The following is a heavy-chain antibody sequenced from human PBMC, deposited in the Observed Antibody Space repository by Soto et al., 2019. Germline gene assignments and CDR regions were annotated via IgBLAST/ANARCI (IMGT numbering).Heavy chain of an antibody. D-gene: IGHD2-2*01. CDR3: ASTVECSTTSCIR. CDR2: ISSSSNSI. V-gene: IGHV3-48*01. Sequence: EVQLVESVGGLVQPGGSLRLSSAASGFTFSRYSMNWVRQAPGQGLELGSYISSSSNSIYYADSVKGRFTMSIDNAKNTLHLQMNSLRAEDTAVYYCASTVECSTTSCIRWCQGTLGTVSS. CDR1: GFTFSRYS. J-gene: IGHJ4*02.